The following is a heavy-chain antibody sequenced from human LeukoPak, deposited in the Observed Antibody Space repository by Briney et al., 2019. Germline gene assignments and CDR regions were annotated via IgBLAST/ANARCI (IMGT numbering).Heavy chain of an antibody. J-gene: IGHJ6*03. CDR3: AKTGSFTYYYYMDV. CDR1: GFTFSSYG. D-gene: IGHD1-14*01. V-gene: IGHV3-30*02. Sequence: GGSLRLYCAASGFTFSSYGMHWVRQAQGKGLEWVAFIRYDGSNKYYADSVKGRFTISRDNSKNTLYLQMNSLRAEDTAVYYCAKTGSFTYYYYMDVWGKGTTVTVSS. CDR2: IRYDGSNK.